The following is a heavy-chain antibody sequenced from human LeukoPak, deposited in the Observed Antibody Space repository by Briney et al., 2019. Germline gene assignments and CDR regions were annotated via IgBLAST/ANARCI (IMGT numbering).Heavy chain of an antibody. J-gene: IGHJ4*02. Sequence: GGSLRLSCAASGFTFTRNAMAWVRQAPGKGLEWVSAIDGSGGTTFYADSVKGRVTISRVQSTNTVYLQMNSLRAEDTAVYYCARDFLEPTGYWGQGTLVTVSS. CDR2: IDGSGGTT. CDR3: ARDFLEPTGY. D-gene: IGHD1-1*01. CDR1: GFTFTRNA. V-gene: IGHV3-23*01.